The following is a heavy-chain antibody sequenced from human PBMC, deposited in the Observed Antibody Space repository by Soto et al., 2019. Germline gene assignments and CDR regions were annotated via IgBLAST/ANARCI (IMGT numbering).Heavy chain of an antibody. CDR1: GFSLSTSGVG. CDR3: AHSPPPTVTTSAEYFQH. J-gene: IGHJ1*01. D-gene: IGHD4-17*01. Sequence: QITLKESGPTLVKPTQTLTLTCTFSGFSLSTSGVGVGWIRQPPGKALEWLALIYWDDDKRYSPSLKSRLTNTKDPSKNQVVLTMTNMDPVDTATYYCAHSPPPTVTTSAEYFQHWGQGTLVTVSS. CDR2: IYWDDDK. V-gene: IGHV2-5*02.